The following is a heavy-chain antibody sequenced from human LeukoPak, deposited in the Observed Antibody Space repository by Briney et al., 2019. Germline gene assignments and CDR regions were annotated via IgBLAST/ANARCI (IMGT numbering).Heavy chain of an antibody. CDR1: GYTFTGYY. J-gene: IGHJ4*02. CDR3: ARGPLDY. CDR2: INHNSGGR. D-gene: IGHD1-14*01. Sequence: ASVKVSCKASGYTFTGYYMNWVRQAPGQGLEWMGRINHNSGGRNYAQTFEGRGTMTRDKSINTAYMELSSLRSDDTAVYYCARGPLDYWGQGTLVTASS. V-gene: IGHV1-2*06.